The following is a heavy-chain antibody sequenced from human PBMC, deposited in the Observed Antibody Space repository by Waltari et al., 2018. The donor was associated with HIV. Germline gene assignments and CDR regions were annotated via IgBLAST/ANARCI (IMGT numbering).Heavy chain of an antibody. CDR3: GAFLCAEDCRDGFDV. Sequence: ESGGGRAKPGGTLKLSCSGSGFTFKTYSVSLIRQTPGRGLEWISSISDDSSFIYYADSVKGRFTVSRDNVRNSVFLQINDVRAEDTATYFCGAFLCAEDCRDGFDVWGQGTMVTVS. CDR2: ISDDSSFI. D-gene: IGHD2-21*02. J-gene: IGHJ3*01. V-gene: IGHV3-21*06. CDR1: GFTFKTYS.